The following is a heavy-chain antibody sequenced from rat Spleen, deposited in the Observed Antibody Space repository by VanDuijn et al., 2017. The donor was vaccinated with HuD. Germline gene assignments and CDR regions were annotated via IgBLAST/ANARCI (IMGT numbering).Heavy chain of an antibody. CDR2: ISTDGINT. D-gene: IGHD1-9*01. CDR3: ARRHYGYTDYFDY. J-gene: IGHJ2*01. V-gene: IGHV5-25*01. CDR1: GFTFSNYH. Sequence: EVQLVESGGGLVQPGRSMKLSCAASGFTFSNYHMAWVRQAPTKGLEWVASISTDGINTYYRDSVKGRFTVSRDNAKNTQYLQMDSLRSEDTATYYCARRHYGYTDYFDYWGQGVMVTVSS.